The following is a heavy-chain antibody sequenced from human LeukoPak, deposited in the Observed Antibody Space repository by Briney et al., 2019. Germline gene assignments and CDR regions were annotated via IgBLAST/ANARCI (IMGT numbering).Heavy chain of an antibody. Sequence: SVKVSCKASGGTFSSYAISWVRQAPGQGLEWMGGIIPIFGTANYAQKFQGRVTITADESTSTAYMELSSLRSEDTAVYYCARGGGYATVYYYYMDVWGKGTTVTVS. V-gene: IGHV1-69*01. CDR1: GGTFSSYA. J-gene: IGHJ6*03. D-gene: IGHD6-25*01. CDR2: IIPIFGTA. CDR3: ARGGGYATVYYYYMDV.